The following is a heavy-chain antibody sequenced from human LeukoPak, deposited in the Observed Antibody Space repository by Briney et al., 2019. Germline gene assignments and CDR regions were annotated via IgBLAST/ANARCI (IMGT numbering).Heavy chain of an antibody. Sequence: SETLSLTCTVSGGSISSGDYYWSWIRQPPGKGLEWIGYIYYSGSTNYNPSLKSRVTISVDTSKNQFSLKLSSVTASDTAVYYCAREGTYSFDFWGQGTLVTVSS. CDR1: GGSISSGDYY. V-gene: IGHV4-30-4*08. CDR2: IYYSGST. D-gene: IGHD1-14*01. J-gene: IGHJ4*02. CDR3: AREGTYSFDF.